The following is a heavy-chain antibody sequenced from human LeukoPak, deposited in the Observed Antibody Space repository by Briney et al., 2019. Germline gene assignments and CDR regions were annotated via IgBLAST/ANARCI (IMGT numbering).Heavy chain of an antibody. CDR2: IYYSGST. CDR1: GGSISSYY. J-gene: IGHJ4*02. V-gene: IGHV4-59*08. CDR3: ASTAVASDLGGYYFDY. D-gene: IGHD3-16*01. Sequence: SETLSLTCTVSGGSISSYYWSWIRQPPGKGLEWIGYIYYSGSTNYNPSLKSRVTISVDTSKNQFSLKLSSVTAADTAVYYCASTAVASDLGGYYFDYWGQGTLVTVSS.